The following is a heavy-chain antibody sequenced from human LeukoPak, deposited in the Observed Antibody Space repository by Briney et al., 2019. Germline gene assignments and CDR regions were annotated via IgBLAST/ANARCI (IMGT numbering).Heavy chain of an antibody. Sequence: SETLSLTCTVSGGSISSSSYYWGGIRQPPGKGLEWIGSIYYSGSTYYNPSLKSRVTISVDTSKNQFSLKLSSVTAADTAVYYCARHQYYDSSGFLGYWGQGTLVTVSS. D-gene: IGHD3-22*01. CDR2: IYYSGST. J-gene: IGHJ4*02. CDR3: ARHQYYDSSGFLGY. V-gene: IGHV4-39*01. CDR1: GGSISSSSYY.